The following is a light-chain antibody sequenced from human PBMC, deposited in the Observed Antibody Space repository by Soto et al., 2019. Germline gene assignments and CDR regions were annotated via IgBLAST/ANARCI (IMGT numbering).Light chain of an antibody. J-gene: IGKJ5*01. V-gene: IGKV3-15*01. CDR2: GAS. CDR3: QKYNDWPLI. Sequence: EIVMTQSPATLSVSPGERATLSCRASQSVSSNLAWYQQKPGQAPRLLIYGASTRATGIPARFSGSGSGTEFTLTISSLQSEDFAVYYCQKYNDWPLIFGQGTRLEI. CDR1: QSVSSN.